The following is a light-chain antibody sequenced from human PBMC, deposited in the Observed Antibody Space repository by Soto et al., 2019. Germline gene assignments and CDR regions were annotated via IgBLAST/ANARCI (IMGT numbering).Light chain of an antibody. CDR3: QQRSNWPVT. J-gene: IGKJ1*01. CDR1: QSVGSY. CDR2: DAS. Sequence: EIVLTQSPATLSLSPGERATLSCRASQSVGSYLAWYQQKPGQAPRLLIYDASSRATGIPARFSGSGSGTDFTLTISSLEPEDFAVYYCQQRSNWPVTFGQGTKVDIK. V-gene: IGKV3-11*01.